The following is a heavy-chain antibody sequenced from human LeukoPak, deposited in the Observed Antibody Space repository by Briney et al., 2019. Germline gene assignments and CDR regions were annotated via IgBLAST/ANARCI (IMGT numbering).Heavy chain of an antibody. CDR2: ISSSGTTI. CDR1: GFIFSNYE. V-gene: IGHV3-48*03. Sequence: GGSLRLSCAASGFIFSNYEMNWVRQAPGEGLEWVSYISSSGTTIYYGDSGMGRFTISRENSKNTLYLQMNSLRAEDTAVYYCAKGDIVVVPAAKDEFGFDYWGQGTLVTVSS. J-gene: IGHJ4*02. CDR3: AKGDIVVVPAAKDEFGFDY. D-gene: IGHD2-2*01.